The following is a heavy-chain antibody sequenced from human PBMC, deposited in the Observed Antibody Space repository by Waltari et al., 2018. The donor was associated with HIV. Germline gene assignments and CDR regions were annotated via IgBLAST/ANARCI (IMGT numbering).Heavy chain of an antibody. Sequence: QVQLVQSGAEVKKPGASVKVSCKPSGYTFTGYYIHWVRQAPGQGLEWMGCINPVSGGTVYAQKVQGRVTMTRDTSTSTSYMELNRLRSDDTAVYYCARGIRLVWGQGTLVTVSS. CDR3: ARGIRLV. V-gene: IGHV1-2*02. J-gene: IGHJ4*02. CDR1: GYTFTGYY. CDR2: INPVSGGT. D-gene: IGHD1-20*01.